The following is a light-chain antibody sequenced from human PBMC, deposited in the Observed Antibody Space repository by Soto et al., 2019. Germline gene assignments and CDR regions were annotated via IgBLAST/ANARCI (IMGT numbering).Light chain of an antibody. J-gene: IGKJ4*01. CDR2: DAS. CDR3: QQRITWPLT. CDR1: QSVSSY. V-gene: IGKV3-11*01. Sequence: EIVLTQSPATLSLSPGERATLSCRASQSVSSYLAWYQQKPGQAPRLLFYDASNRATGIPARFSGSGSGTDFTLTISSLEPEDFAVYYCQQRITWPLTFGGGTKVGIK.